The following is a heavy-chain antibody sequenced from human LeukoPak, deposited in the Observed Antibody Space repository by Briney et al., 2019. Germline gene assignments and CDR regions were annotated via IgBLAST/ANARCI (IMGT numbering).Heavy chain of an antibody. CDR1: GYTFTSYG. V-gene: IGHV1-18*01. CDR2: ISPYNGKT. Sequence: ASVKVSCKASGYTFTSYGLSWVRQAPGQGLEWMGWISPYNGKTNYVQNLQGRVTMTTDTSTSTGYMELRSLRSDDTAVYYCARGGASDVTGFQQWGQGTLVTVSS. J-gene: IGHJ1*01. D-gene: IGHD1-14*01. CDR3: ARGGASDVTGFQQ.